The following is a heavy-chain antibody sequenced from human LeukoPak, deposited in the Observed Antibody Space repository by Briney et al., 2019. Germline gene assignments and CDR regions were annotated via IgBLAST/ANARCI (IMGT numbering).Heavy chain of an antibody. CDR1: GDSVSSNSAA. Sequence: SRTLSLACAISGDSVSSNSAAWNWIRQSPSRGLEWLGRTHYRSKWYSDYAVSVKSRITINADTSKNQFSLQLNSVTLEDTAVYFCARDRDSSGYFRETPHWYLDLWGRGTLVTVSS. D-gene: IGHD3-22*01. V-gene: IGHV6-1*01. J-gene: IGHJ2*01. CDR2: THYRSKWYS. CDR3: ARDRDSSGYFRETPHWYLDL.